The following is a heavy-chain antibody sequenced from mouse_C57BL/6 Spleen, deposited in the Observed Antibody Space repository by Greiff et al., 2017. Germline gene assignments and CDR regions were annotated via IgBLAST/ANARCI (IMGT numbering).Heavy chain of an antibody. D-gene: IGHD1-1*01. CDR2: INPNNGGT. Sequence: VQLKQSGPELVKPGASVKIPCKASGYTFTDYNMDWVKQSHGKSLEWIGDINPNNGGTIYNQKFKGKATLTVDKSSSTAYMELRSLTSEDTAVYYCARGTDYYGSSLFDYWGQGTTLTVSS. CDR1: GYTFTDYN. V-gene: IGHV1-18*01. CDR3: ARGTDYYGSSLFDY. J-gene: IGHJ2*01.